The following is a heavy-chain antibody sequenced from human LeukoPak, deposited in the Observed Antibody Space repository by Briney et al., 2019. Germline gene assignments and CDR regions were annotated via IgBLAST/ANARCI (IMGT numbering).Heavy chain of an antibody. D-gene: IGHD2-15*01. Sequence: GGSLGLSCAASGFTFSSYGMSWVRQAPGKGLEWVSAISGSGGTTYYADSVKGRFTISRDNSKNTLYLQMNSLRAEDTAVYYCAKDLRYCSGGSCYSDSFDYWGQGTLVTVSS. CDR2: ISGSGGTT. V-gene: IGHV3-23*01. CDR3: AKDLRYCSGGSCYSDSFDY. J-gene: IGHJ4*02. CDR1: GFTFSSYG.